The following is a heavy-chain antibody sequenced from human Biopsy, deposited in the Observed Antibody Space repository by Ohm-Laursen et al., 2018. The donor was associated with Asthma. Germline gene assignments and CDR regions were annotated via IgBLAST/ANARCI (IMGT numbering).Heavy chain of an antibody. D-gene: IGHD1-26*01. CDR3: AKDVFPGWELRRGPDY. CDR1: GFTVSTNG. Sequence: SLRLSCAASGFTVSTNGMSWVRQPPGKGLEWVSVIYSGGGTYYADSVKGRFTISRDNSRNTLHLQMNSLRAEDTAVYYCAKDVFPGWELRRGPDYWGQGTLVTVSS. CDR2: IYSGGGT. V-gene: IGHV3-53*05. J-gene: IGHJ4*02.